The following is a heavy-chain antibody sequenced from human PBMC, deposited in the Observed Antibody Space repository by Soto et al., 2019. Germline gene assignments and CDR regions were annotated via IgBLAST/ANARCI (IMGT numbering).Heavy chain of an antibody. CDR3: AKDRRAMNWYFDL. CDR2: INWNSRSI. J-gene: IGHJ2*01. V-gene: IGHV3-9*01. CDR1: GFTFDDFA. Sequence: EVQVVESGGGLGQPGTSLRLSCAASGFTFDDFAMHWVRQAPGKGLEWVAGINWNSRSIDYADSVKGRFIISRDNAKKSIYLQLNNLRTEDTAFYYCAKDRRAMNWYFDLWGRGTLVVVSS.